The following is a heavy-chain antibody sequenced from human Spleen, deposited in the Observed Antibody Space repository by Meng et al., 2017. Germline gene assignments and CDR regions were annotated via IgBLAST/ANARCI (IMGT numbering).Heavy chain of an antibody. J-gene: IGHJ4*02. CDR2: IDTKTGHP. CDR3: TRDAYSDCRRTNCFDS. V-gene: IGHV7-4-1*02. CDR1: GYTLSSYA. D-gene: IGHD2-2*01. Sequence: ASVKVSCKASGYTLSSYAINWPRQAPGQGLEWMGWIDTKTGHPTYAQGFRGRLVFSLDTSVSTTYLQISGLRAADSAIYYCTRDAYSDCRRTNCFDSWGQGTLVTVSS.